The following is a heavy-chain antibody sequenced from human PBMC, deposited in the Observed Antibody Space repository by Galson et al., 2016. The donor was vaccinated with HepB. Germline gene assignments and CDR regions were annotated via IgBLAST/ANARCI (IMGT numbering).Heavy chain of an antibody. CDR2: IKTDGSIT. V-gene: IGHV3-74*01. J-gene: IGHJ4*02. CDR3: ARGRRGAISDFSDS. D-gene: IGHD3-10*01. Sequence: SLRLSCAASGFTFSNYWMYWVRQAPGKGLVWVSRIKTDGSITGYADSVKGRFTISRANGKKTMYLQMNSLRAEDTALYYCARGRRGAISDFSDSWGQGTLVTVSS. CDR1: GFTFSNYW.